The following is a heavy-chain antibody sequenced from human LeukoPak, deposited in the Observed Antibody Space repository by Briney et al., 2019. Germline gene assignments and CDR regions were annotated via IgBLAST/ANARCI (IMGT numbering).Heavy chain of an antibody. Sequence: SVKVSCKASGGTFSSYAIIWVRQAPGQGLEWMGRIIPILGIANYAQKFQGRVTITADKSTSTAYMELSSLRSEDTAVYYCARDLTIFGVVSNFDYWGQGTLVTVSS. D-gene: IGHD3-3*01. V-gene: IGHV1-69*04. CDR1: GGTFSSYA. CDR2: IIPILGIA. CDR3: ARDLTIFGVVSNFDY. J-gene: IGHJ4*02.